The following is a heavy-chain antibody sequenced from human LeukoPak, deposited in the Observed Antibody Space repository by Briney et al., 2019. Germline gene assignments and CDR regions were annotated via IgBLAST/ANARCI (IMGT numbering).Heavy chain of an antibody. CDR1: GFTFSSFA. V-gene: IGHV3-23*01. CDR3: AKRTSGSSWYSSDS. Sequence: GGSLRLSCAASGFTFSSFAMNWVRQAPGKGLEWVSTMIGDATSTYYADSVKGRFTISRDNSKTTLFLQMNSLRAEDTAVYYCAKRTSGSSWYSSDSWGQGTLVTVSS. J-gene: IGHJ4*02. CDR2: MIGDATST. D-gene: IGHD6-13*01.